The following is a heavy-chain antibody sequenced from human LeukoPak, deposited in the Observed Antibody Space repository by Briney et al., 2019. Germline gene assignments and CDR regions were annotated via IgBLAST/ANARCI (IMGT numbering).Heavy chain of an antibody. J-gene: IGHJ6*03. CDR1: GGSISSYY. CDR3: ARGYCSSTSCYPVHYYYYYYMDV. CDR2: IYYSGST. D-gene: IGHD2-2*01. Sequence: PSETLSLTCTVSGGSISSYYWSWIRQPPGKGLEWIGYIYYSGSTNYNPSLKSRVTISVDTSKNQFSLKLSSVTAADTAVYYCARGYCSSTSCYPVHYYYYYYMDVWGKGTTVTVSS. V-gene: IGHV4-59*01.